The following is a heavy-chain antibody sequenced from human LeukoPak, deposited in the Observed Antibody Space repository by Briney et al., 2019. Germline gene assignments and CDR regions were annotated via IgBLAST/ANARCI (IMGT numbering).Heavy chain of an antibody. D-gene: IGHD3-9*01. CDR2: IYPGDSDT. J-gene: IGHJ3*02. Sequence: SGESLKISCKGSGYSFTSYWIGWVRQMPGKGLEWMGIIYPGDSDTRYSPSFQGQVTISADKSISTAYLQWSSLKASDTAMYYCARRRNYDILTPDAFDIWGQGTMVTVSS. CDR3: ARRRNYDILTPDAFDI. CDR1: GYSFTSYW. V-gene: IGHV5-51*01.